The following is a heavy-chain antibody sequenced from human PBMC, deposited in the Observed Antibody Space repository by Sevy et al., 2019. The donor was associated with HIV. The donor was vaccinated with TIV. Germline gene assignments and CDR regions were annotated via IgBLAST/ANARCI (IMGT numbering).Heavy chain of an antibody. Sequence: SETLSLTCTVSGGSISSYYWSWIRQPAGKGLEWIGRIYTSGSTNYNPSLKSRVTMSVDTSKNQFSLKLSSVTAADTAVYYCARDPGTMVRGVENWFDPWGQGTLVTVSS. J-gene: IGHJ5*02. CDR3: ARDPGTMVRGVENWFDP. CDR1: GGSISSYY. V-gene: IGHV4-4*07. D-gene: IGHD3-10*01. CDR2: IYTSGST.